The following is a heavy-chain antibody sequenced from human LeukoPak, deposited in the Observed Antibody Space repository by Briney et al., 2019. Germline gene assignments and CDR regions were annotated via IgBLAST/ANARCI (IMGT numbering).Heavy chain of an antibody. CDR2: IGSNGDST. CDR1: GFTFSNYA. CDR3: ARGNVVGATRPFDY. D-gene: IGHD1-26*01. J-gene: IGHJ4*02. Sequence: PGGSLRLSCAGSGFTFSNYAMYWVRQAPGKGLENVAGIGSNGDSTYYANSVEGRFTISRDNSKNPLLLQMGSLRAEDMAVYYCARGNVVGATRPFDYWGQGTLVTVSS. V-gene: IGHV3-64*01.